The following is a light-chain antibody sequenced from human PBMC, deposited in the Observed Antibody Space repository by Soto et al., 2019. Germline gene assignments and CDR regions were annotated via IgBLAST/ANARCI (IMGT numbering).Light chain of an antibody. CDR3: MSYAGGNRFV. CDR2: QAT. CDR1: INDVGGYNY. Sequence: TQPPSPSGSPGQSGTICPPGTINDVGGYNYVSWYQQHPGKVPQLMIYQATKRPSGFPDRFSASKSDTTASLTISGLQAEDEGDYYCMSYAGGNRFVFGTGTKVTVL. V-gene: IGLV2-8*01. J-gene: IGLJ1*01.